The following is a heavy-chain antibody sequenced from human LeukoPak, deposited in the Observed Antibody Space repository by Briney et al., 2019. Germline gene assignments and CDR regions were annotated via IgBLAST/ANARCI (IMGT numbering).Heavy chain of an antibody. Sequence: PSETLSLTCTVSGGSISSGGYYWSWIRQHPGKGLEWIGYIYHSGSTYYNPSLKSRVTISVDTSKNQFSLKLSSVTAADTAVYYCARDRGYSYGYYFDYWGQGTLVTVSS. CDR1: GGSISSGGYY. D-gene: IGHD5-18*01. CDR2: IYHSGST. CDR3: ARDRGYSYGYYFDY. V-gene: IGHV4-31*03. J-gene: IGHJ4*02.